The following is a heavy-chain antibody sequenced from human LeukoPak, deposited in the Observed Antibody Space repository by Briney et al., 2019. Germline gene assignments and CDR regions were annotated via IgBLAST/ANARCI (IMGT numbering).Heavy chain of an antibody. CDR2: ISGSGGST. V-gene: IGHV3-23*01. D-gene: IGHD3-16*02. CDR1: GFTFSSYA. CDR3: AKAGEDYDYVWGSYPPDY. J-gene: IGHJ4*02. Sequence: TGGSLRLSCATSGFTFSSYAMSWVRQAPGKGLEWVSAISGSGGSTYYADSVKGRFTISRDNSKNTLYLQMNSLRAEDTAVYYCAKAGEDYDYVWGSYPPDYWGQGTLVTVSS.